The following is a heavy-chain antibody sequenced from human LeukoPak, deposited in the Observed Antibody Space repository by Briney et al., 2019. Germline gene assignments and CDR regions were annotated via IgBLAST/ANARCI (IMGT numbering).Heavy chain of an antibody. Sequence: ASVKVSCKASGYTFTSYDINWVRQATGQGLEWMGWMNPNSGNTGYAQKFQGRVTITRDTSISTAYMELSRLRSDDTAVYYCARAYSSSWYWNWFDPWGQGTLVTVSS. J-gene: IGHJ5*02. D-gene: IGHD6-13*01. CDR2: MNPNSGNT. CDR3: ARAYSSSWYWNWFDP. V-gene: IGHV1-8*03. CDR1: GYTFTSYD.